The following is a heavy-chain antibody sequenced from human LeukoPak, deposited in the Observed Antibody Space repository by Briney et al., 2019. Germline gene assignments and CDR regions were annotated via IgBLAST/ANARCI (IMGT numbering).Heavy chain of an antibody. J-gene: IGHJ4*02. Sequence: GGSLRLSCAASGFTFSSYAMHWVRQAPGKGLEWVAVISYDGSNKYYADSVKGRLTISRDNSKNTLYLQMNSLRAEDTAVYYCVKGYQPYVSSGYSYYFDYWGQGTLVTVSS. CDR1: GFTFSSYA. CDR3: VKGYQPYVSSGYSYYFDY. V-gene: IGHV3-30*04. CDR2: ISYDGSNK. D-gene: IGHD3-22*01.